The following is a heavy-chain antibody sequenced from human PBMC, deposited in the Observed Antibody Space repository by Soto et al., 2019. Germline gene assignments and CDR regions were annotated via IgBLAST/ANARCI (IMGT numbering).Heavy chain of an antibody. D-gene: IGHD2-21*02. J-gene: IGHJ6*02. CDR3: ARDLWGYCGTDCYPLDV. V-gene: IGHV4-59*12. Sequence: SETLSLTFIFLVCCISTYYWRWVRPPPGKGLEWIGYIYYSGSTNYNPSLKSRVTISVDTSKNQFSLKLSSVTAADTAVYYCARDLWGYCGTDCYPLDVWGQGTTVTVS. CDR2: IYYSGST. CDR1: VCCISTYY.